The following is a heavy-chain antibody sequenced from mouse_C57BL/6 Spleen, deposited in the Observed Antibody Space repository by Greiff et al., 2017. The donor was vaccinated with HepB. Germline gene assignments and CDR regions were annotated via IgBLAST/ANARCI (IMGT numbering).Heavy chain of an antibody. D-gene: IGHD1-2*01. CDR1: GYTFTSYW. CDR2: IDPSDSYT. CDR3: ARYRLRYAMDY. V-gene: IGHV1-50*01. J-gene: IGHJ4*01. Sequence: QVQLKQPGAELVKPGASVKLSCKASGYTFTSYWLQWVKQRPGQGLEWIGEIDPSDSYTNYNQKFKGKATLTVDTSSSTAYMQLSSLTSEDSAVYYCARYRLRYAMDYWGQGTSGTVSS.